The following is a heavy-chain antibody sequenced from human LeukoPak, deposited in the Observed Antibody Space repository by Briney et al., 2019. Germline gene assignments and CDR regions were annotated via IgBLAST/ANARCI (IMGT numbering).Heavy chain of an antibody. V-gene: IGHV1-8*01. CDR1: GYTFTSYD. D-gene: IGHD6-13*01. CDR2: MNPNSGNT. Sequence: ASVKVSCKASGYTFTSYDINWVRQATGQGLEWMGWMNPNSGNTGYAQKFQGRVTMTRNTSISTAYMELSSLRSEDTAVYYCARISSSWIDYYYYYMDVWGKGTTVTVSS. CDR3: ARISSSWIDYYYYYMDV. J-gene: IGHJ6*03.